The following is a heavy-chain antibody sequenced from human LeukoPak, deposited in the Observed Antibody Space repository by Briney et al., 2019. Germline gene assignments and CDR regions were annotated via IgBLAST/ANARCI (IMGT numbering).Heavy chain of an antibody. Sequence: KTSETLSLTCAVYGGSFSGYYWSWIRQPPGKGLEWIGEINHSGSTNYNPSLKSRVTISIDTSKNHFSLKLTSVTAADTAVYYCARDIGTGWFASQGHNWFDPWGQETLVTVSS. CDR3: ARDIGTGWFASQGHNWFDP. V-gene: IGHV4-34*01. J-gene: IGHJ5*02. D-gene: IGHD6-19*01. CDR2: INHSGST. CDR1: GGSFSGYY.